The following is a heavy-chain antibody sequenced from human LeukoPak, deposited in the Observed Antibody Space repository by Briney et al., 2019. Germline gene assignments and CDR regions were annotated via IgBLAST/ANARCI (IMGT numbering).Heavy chain of an antibody. Sequence: GGSLRLSCAASGFTFSTYTMNWVRQAPGKGLEWVSSISSSSSYIYYEDSLKGRFTISRDNAKNSLYLQMNSLRAEDTAIYYCARDLRSGWYEGIDYWGQGTLVTVSS. V-gene: IGHV3-21*01. CDR1: GFTFSTYT. CDR3: ARDLRSGWYEGIDY. J-gene: IGHJ4*02. CDR2: ISSSSSYI. D-gene: IGHD6-19*01.